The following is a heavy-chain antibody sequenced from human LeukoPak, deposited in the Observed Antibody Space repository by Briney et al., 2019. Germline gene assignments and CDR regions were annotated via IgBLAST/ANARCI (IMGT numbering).Heavy chain of an antibody. CDR3: ARAPTIPYCSSTSCYSRNAFDI. J-gene: IGHJ3*02. CDR1: GGTFSSYT. CDR2: IIPILGIA. D-gene: IGHD2-2*02. V-gene: IGHV1-69*02. Sequence: GASVKVSCKASGGTFSSYTISWVRQAPGQGPEWMGRIIPILGIANYAQKFQGRVTITADKSTSTAYMELSSLRSEDTAVYYCARAPTIPYCSSTSCYSRNAFDIWGQGTMVTVSS.